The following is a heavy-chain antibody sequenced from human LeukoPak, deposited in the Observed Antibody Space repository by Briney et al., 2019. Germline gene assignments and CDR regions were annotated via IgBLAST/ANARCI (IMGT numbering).Heavy chain of an antibody. J-gene: IGHJ4*02. Sequence: GGSLRLSCAASGFTFNAYTLTWVRQAPGKRPEWLAAVTGGHGVTYYADSVRGRFTISRDNSRNTLYLQMTGLTAEDTAVYYCARDQSTTALSEYWGQGTLVAVSS. CDR1: GFTFNAYT. CDR3: ARDQSTTALSEY. D-gene: IGHD1-7*01. V-gene: IGHV3-23*01. CDR2: VTGGHGVT.